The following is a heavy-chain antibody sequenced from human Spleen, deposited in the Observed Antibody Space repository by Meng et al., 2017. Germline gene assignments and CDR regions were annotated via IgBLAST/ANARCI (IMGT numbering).Heavy chain of an antibody. J-gene: IGHJ4*02. D-gene: IGHD4-11*01. Sequence: QVQLHQWGAGLLKPSETLSRTVVVDGGSISGYYWSWSRQPPGKGLEWIGEINHSGSTNYNPSLESRATISVDTSQNNLSLKLSSVTAADSAVYYCARGPTTMAHDFDYWGQGTLVTVSS. CDR3: ARGPTTMAHDFDY. CDR2: INHSGST. V-gene: IGHV4-34*01. CDR1: GGSISGYY.